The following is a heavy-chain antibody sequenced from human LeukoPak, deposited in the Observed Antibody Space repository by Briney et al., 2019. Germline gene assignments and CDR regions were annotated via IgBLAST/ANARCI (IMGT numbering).Heavy chain of an antibody. J-gene: IGHJ4*02. CDR1: GFTFSNFA. CDR3: AKAFFSGSGGNHKHFDS. CDR2: MSSVT. D-gene: IGHD3-10*01. V-gene: IGHV3-23*01. Sequence: GGSLRLSCAASGFTFSNFAMSWVRQAPGKGLEWVSAMSSVTYYADSVKGRFTISRDDSKSTLFLQMNSLRAEDTAAYYCAKAFFSGSGGNHKHFDSWGQGTLVTVSS.